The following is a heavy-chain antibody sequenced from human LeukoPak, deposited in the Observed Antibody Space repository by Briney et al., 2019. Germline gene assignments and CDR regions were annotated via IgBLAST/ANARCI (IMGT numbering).Heavy chain of an antibody. CDR2: IYYSGST. CDR3: ARGYCSSTSCEFDY. D-gene: IGHD2-2*01. Sequence: PSETLSLTCTVSGGSISSYYWSWIRQPLGKGLEWIGYIYYSGSTNYNPSLKSRVTISVDTSKNQFSLKLSSVTAADTAVYYCARGYCSSTSCEFDYWGQGTLVTVSS. J-gene: IGHJ4*02. V-gene: IGHV4-59*01. CDR1: GGSISSYY.